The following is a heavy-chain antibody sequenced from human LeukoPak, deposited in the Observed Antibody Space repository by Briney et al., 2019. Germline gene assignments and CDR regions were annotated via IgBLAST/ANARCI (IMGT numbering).Heavy chain of an antibody. V-gene: IGHV3-7*01. D-gene: IGHD4-17*01. CDR2: IRQEGIKK. J-gene: IGHJ4*02. Sequence: AGGSLGLSCAASGFIFSNYWMSWLRQAPGKGLEWVANIRQEGIKKNYVDSVEGRFTISRGNAQNSVYLQMTSLRAEDTAVYYCATDTGHGYFESWGQGTLVTVSS. CDR3: ATDTGHGYFES. CDR1: GFIFSNYW.